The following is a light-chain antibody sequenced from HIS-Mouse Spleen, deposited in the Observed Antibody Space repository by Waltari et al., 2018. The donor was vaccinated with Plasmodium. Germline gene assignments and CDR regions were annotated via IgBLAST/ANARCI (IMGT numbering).Light chain of an antibody. Sequence: DIQMTQSPSSLSASVGDRVTITCRASQSISSYLNWYQQKPGKASKLLIYAASSLQSGVPSRFSGSGSGTEFTLTISSLQPEDFATYYCLQHNSYPITFGQGTRLEIK. CDR2: AAS. V-gene: IGKV1-17*01. J-gene: IGKJ5*01. CDR3: LQHNSYPIT. CDR1: QSISSY.